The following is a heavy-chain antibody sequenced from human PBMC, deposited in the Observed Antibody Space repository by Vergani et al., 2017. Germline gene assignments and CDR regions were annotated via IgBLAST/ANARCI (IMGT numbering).Heavy chain of an antibody. Sequence: QVQLQESGPGLVKASQTLSLTCSVPGAYVGSIGCYWAWVRQRPGMGLDWISYIYYSGTTYYNPSLESRLTISLDTSENHLSLKMTSVTDAHTAVYYCARQKDYYMDVWGKGTTVTVS. CDR1: GAYVGSIGCY. J-gene: IGHJ6*03. CDR3: ARQKDYYMDV. V-gene: IGHV4-31*03. CDR2: IYYSGTT.